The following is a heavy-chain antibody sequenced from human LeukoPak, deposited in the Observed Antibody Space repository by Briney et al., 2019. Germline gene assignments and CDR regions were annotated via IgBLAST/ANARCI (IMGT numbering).Heavy chain of an antibody. CDR2: ISYDGSNK. J-gene: IGHJ4*02. D-gene: IGHD3-22*01. CDR3: ARARGRTYYYDSSGYSDY. Sequence: GESLRLSCAASGFTFSSYAMHWVRQAPGKGLEWVAVISYDGSNKYYADSVKGRFTISRDNSKNTLYLQMNSLRAEDTAVYYCARARGRTYYYDSSGYSDYWGQGTLVTVSS. V-gene: IGHV3-30*01. CDR1: GFTFSSYA.